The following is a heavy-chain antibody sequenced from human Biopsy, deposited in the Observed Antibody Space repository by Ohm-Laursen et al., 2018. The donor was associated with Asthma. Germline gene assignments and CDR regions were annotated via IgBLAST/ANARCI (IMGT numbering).Heavy chain of an antibody. V-gene: IGHV4-31*03. CDR2: IYYSGST. CDR3: ARGVDRVTGLLDHFDS. D-gene: IGHD2-21*02. CDR1: GGSINIGDYY. Sequence: SQTLSLTCTVSGGSINIGDYYWSWIRQHPVKGLEWIGHIYYSGSTYYNPSLKSRVSISLDTSKNQFSLKLTSVTAADTAVYYCARGVDRVTGLLDHFDSWGQGTLVTVSS. J-gene: IGHJ4*02.